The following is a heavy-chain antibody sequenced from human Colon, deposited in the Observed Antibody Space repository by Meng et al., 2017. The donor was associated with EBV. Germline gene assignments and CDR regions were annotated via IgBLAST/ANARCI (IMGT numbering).Heavy chain of an antibody. Sequence: VLVQHSGPGTVQHSPALSLTCAISGDSVSSNSAAWNWIRQSPSRGLEWLGRTYYRSKWYNDYAVSVKSRITTNPDTSKNQFSLQLNSVTPEDTAVYYCARVAVGISSFDYWGQGTLVTVSS. D-gene: IGHD1-26*01. V-gene: IGHV6-1*01. CDR3: ARVAVGISSFDY. CDR1: GDSVSSNSAA. J-gene: IGHJ4*02. CDR2: TYYRSKWYN.